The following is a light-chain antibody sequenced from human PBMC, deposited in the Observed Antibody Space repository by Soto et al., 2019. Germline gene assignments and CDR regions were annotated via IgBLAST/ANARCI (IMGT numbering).Light chain of an antibody. V-gene: IGLV2-14*01. CDR1: SSDVGGYNY. CDR3: SSYTTSSSLLV. CDR2: EVS. Sequence: QSALTQPASVSGSPGQSITISCTGTSSDVGGYNYVSWYQQHPGKAPKLIIYEVSNRPSGVSNRVSGSKSDYTASLTISGPQAEDEAYYYCSSYTTSSSLLVFGGGTKLTVL. J-gene: IGLJ2*01.